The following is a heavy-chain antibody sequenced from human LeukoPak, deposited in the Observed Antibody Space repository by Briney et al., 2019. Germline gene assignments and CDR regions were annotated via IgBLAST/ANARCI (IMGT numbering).Heavy chain of an antibody. Sequence: SETPPLTCTVSGGAITGYYWSWIRQPPGKGLEWIGYIYYSGSTNYNPSLKSRVTMSVDTSEKQFSLKLSSVTAADTAVYYCARGRPPHDYGTLFDYWGQGTLVTVSS. CDR2: IYYSGST. J-gene: IGHJ4*02. V-gene: IGHV4-59*01. CDR1: GGAITGYY. CDR3: ARGRPPHDYGTLFDY. D-gene: IGHD4-17*01.